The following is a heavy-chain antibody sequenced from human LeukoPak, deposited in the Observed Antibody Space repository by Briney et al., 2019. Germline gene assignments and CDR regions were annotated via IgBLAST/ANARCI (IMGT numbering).Heavy chain of an antibody. Sequence: SVKVSCKASGGTFSSYAISWVRQAPGQGLEWMGGTIPLFGKTNYAEEFQGRVTITADESTSTAYMGLSSLRSEDTAVYYCTRGVFGYIYGSPQAHQIQHWGQGTLVTVSS. D-gene: IGHD5-18*01. J-gene: IGHJ1*01. CDR3: TRGVFGYIYGSPQAHQIQH. V-gene: IGHV1-69*13. CDR2: TIPLFGKT. CDR1: GGTFSSYA.